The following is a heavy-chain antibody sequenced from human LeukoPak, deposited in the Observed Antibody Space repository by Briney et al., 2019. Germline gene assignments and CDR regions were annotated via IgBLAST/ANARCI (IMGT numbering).Heavy chain of an antibody. D-gene: IGHD1-1*01. J-gene: IGHJ3*02. CDR3: ARFKLEPAGGGAFDI. Sequence: ASVKVSCKASGGTFSSYAISWVRQAPGQGLEWMGGIIPIFGTANYAQKFQGRVTITTDESTSTAYMELSSLRSEDTAVYYCARFKLEPAGGGAFDIWGQGTMVTVSS. V-gene: IGHV1-69*05. CDR2: IIPIFGTA. CDR1: GGTFSSYA.